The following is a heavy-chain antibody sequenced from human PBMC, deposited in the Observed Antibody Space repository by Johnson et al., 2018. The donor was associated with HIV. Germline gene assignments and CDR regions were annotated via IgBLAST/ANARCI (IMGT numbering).Heavy chain of an antibody. CDR2: ISYDGSNK. CDR1: GFTFSSYS. V-gene: IGHV3-30-3*01. CDR3: ARAGVVFSTASHDAFDI. J-gene: IGHJ3*02. Sequence: QVQLVESGGGLVKPGGPLRLSCAASGFTFSSYSMHWVRQAPGKGLEWVAVISYDGSNKYYADSVKGRFTISRDNSKNTLYLQMSSLRVEDTAVYYCARAGVVFSTASHDAFDIWGQGTMVTVSS. D-gene: IGHD2-21*01.